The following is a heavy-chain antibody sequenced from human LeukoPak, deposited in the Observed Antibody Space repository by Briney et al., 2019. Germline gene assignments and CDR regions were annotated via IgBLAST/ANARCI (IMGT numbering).Heavy chain of an antibody. CDR1: GGTFSSYA. D-gene: IGHD2-15*01. CDR2: TIPIFGTA. J-gene: IGHJ6*03. Sequence: ASVKVSCKASGGTFSSYAISWVRQAPGQGLEWMGGTIPIFGTANYAQKFQGRVTITADESTSTAYMELSSLRSEDTAVYYCASREGYCSGGSCYSEDYYYYYYMDVWGKGTTVTVSS. V-gene: IGHV1-69*13. CDR3: ASREGYCSGGSCYSEDYYYYYYMDV.